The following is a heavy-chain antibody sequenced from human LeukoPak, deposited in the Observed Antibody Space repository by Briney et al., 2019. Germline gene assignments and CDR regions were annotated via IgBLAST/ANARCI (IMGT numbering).Heavy chain of an antibody. V-gene: IGHV1-2*02. CDR1: GYTFTSYD. CDR2: INPNSGGT. Sequence: ASVKVSCKASGYTFTSYDIDWVRQATGQGLEWMGWINPNSGGTNYAQKFQGRVTMTRDTSISTAYMELSRLRSDDTAVYYCARDSRSSGSYTSFDIWGQGTMVTVSS. J-gene: IGHJ3*02. CDR3: ARDSRSSGSYTSFDI. D-gene: IGHD1-26*01.